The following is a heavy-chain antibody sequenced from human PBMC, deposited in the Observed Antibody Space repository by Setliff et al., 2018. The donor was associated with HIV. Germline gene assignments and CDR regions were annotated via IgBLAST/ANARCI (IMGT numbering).Heavy chain of an antibody. J-gene: IGHJ6*03. V-gene: IGHV1-2*06. Sequence: ASVKVSCKASGYTFTGYYIHWVRQAPGQGLQWMGRINPNIGSTNYAQNFQGRATMTWDTSVNTAFMELSNLRSDDTAVYYCARDYRTTDILSSGYMDVWGKGTTVTVSS. CDR1: GYTFTGYY. D-gene: IGHD3-9*01. CDR3: ARDYRTTDILSSGYMDV. CDR2: INPNIGST.